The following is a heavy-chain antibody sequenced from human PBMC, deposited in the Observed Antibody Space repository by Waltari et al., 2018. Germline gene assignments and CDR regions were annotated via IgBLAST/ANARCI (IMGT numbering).Heavy chain of an antibody. CDR2: IYYSVST. CDR3: ARLAARGDPGDY. CDR1: GGSISSSSYY. V-gene: IGHV4-39*07. D-gene: IGHD6-6*01. J-gene: IGHJ4*02. Sequence: QLQLQESGPGLVKPSETLYLTCTVSGGSISSSSYYWGWIRQPPVKWLEWIGSIYYSVSTYYNPSLKSRVTISVDTSKNQFSLKLSSVTAADTAVYYCARLAARGDPGDYWGQGTLVTVSS.